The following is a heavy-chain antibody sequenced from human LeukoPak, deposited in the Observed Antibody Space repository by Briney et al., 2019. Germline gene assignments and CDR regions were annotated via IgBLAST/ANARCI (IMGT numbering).Heavy chain of an antibody. D-gene: IGHD6-13*01. CDR3: AREVLGSWTTRGWFDP. CDR1: GFTFSSYG. J-gene: IGHJ5*02. Sequence: GRSLRLSCAASGFTFSSYGMHWVRQAPGKGLEGVAVIWYDGSNKYYADSVKGRFTISRGNSKNTLYLQMNSLRAEDTAVYYCAREVLGSWTTRGWFDPWGQGTLVTVSS. V-gene: IGHV3-33*01. CDR2: IWYDGSNK.